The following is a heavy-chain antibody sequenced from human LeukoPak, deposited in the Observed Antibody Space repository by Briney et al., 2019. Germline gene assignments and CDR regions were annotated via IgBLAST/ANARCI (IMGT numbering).Heavy chain of an antibody. CDR2: ILSKTSGGTT. D-gene: IGHD3-10*01. J-gene: IGHJ5*02. V-gene: IGHV3-15*07. CDR1: GFIFSNAW. Sequence: GGSLRLSCAASGFIFSNAWMNWVRQAPEKGLEWVGRILSKTSGGTTDYATPVKGRFTISRDDSKNMLYLHMNSLQIEDTAVYYCADYYASGSYPPWGQGTLVTVSS. CDR3: ADYYASGSYPP.